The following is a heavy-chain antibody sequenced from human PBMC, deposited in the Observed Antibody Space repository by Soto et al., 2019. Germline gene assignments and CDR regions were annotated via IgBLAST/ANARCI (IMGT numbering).Heavy chain of an antibody. Sequence: ASVKVSCXASGYTFTGYXMRWXRQAPGQGLEWMGWINPXSXGTXXXXXXXGRVTMTRDTSISTAXMELSRLRSDDTXXXXXXXDEHEXXXXXYGFDYWXXGTLV. CDR1: GYTFTGYX. CDR3: XXDEHEXXXXXYGFDY. CDR2: INPXSXGT. J-gene: IGHJ4*01. D-gene: IGHD4-17*01. V-gene: IGHV1-2*02.